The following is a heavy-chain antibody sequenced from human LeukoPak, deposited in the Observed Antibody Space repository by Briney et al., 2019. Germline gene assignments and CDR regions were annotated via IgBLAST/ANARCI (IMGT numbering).Heavy chain of an antibody. CDR3: ARDRNDILTGYYYFDY. D-gene: IGHD3-9*01. Sequence: SETLSLTCAVSGGSISSSNWWSWVRQPPGKGLEWIGEIYHSGSTNYNPSLKSRVTISVDKSKNQFSLKLSSVTAADTAVYYCARDRNDILTGYYYFDYWGQGTLVTVSP. J-gene: IGHJ4*02. CDR2: IYHSGST. CDR1: GGSISSSNW. V-gene: IGHV4-4*02.